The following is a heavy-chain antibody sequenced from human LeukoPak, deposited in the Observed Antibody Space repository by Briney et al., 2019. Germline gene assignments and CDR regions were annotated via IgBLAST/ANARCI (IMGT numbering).Heavy chain of an antibody. V-gene: IGHV3-74*01. D-gene: IGHD2-15*01. CDR1: GFTFSSYW. J-gene: IGHJ5*02. CDR3: VGLGGGLPGGS. CDR2: ISSGGSST. Sequence: GGSLRLSCAASGFTFSSYWMHWVRQVPGKGLVGVSRISSGGSSTSYADSVKGRFTISRDNAKNILYLQMNSLRTEDTAVYYCVGLGGGLPGGSWGQGTLVTVSS.